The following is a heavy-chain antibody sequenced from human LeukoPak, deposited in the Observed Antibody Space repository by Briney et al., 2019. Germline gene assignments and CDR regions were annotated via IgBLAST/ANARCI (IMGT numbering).Heavy chain of an antibody. CDR2: IEQDGSEK. J-gene: IGHJ4*02. CDR1: GFTFNRNW. D-gene: IGHD1-1*01. CDR3: ASEPSSATGGSY. Sequence: PGGSLRLSCAASGFTFNRNWMSWVRQAPGKGLEWVANIEQDGSEKNYVDSVRGRFTISRDNARNSLYLQINSQSAEDTAVYYCASEPSSATGGSYWGQGILVTVSS. V-gene: IGHV3-7*01.